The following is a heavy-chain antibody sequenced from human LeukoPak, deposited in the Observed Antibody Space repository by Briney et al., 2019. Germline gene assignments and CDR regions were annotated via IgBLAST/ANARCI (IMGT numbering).Heavy chain of an antibody. CDR1: GFTFDDYA. CDR3: AKDIDALSAAPSYFDY. Sequence: GGSLRLSCAASGFTFDDYAMHWVRQAPGKGLEWVSGISWNSGSIDYADSVKGRFTISRDNAKNSLYLQMNSLRAEDTALYYCAKDIDALSAAPSYFDYWGQGTLVTVSS. V-gene: IGHV3-9*01. D-gene: IGHD2-2*01. CDR2: ISWNSGSI. J-gene: IGHJ4*02.